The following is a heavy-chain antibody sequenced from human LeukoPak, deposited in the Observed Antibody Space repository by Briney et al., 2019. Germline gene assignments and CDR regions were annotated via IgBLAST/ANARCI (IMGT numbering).Heavy chain of an antibody. J-gene: IGHJ5*02. D-gene: IGHD1-14*01. CDR3: ASGPGLGFDP. Sequence: PSETLSLTCAVSGGSFSGYYWSWIRQPPGKGLEWIGEINHSGSTNYNPSLKSRVTISVDTSKNQFSLKLSSVTAADTAVYYCASGPGLGFDPWGQGTLVTVSS. CDR2: INHSGST. V-gene: IGHV4-34*01. CDR1: GGSFSGYY.